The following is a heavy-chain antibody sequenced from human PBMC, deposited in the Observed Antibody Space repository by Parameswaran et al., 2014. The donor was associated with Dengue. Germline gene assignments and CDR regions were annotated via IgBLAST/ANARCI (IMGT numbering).Heavy chain of an antibody. Sequence: RWIRQPPGKGLEWVSVIYSGGSTYYADSVKGRFTISRDNSKNTLYLQMNSLRAEDTAVYYCARMGAGVTIFGVVPTYFDYWGQGTLVTVSS. J-gene: IGHJ4*02. CDR2: IYSGGST. V-gene: IGHV3-53*01. CDR3: ARMGAGVTIFGVVPTYFDY. D-gene: IGHD3-3*01.